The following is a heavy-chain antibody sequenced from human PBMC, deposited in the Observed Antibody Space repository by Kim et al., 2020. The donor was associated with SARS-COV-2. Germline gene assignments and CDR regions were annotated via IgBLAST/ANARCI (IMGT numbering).Heavy chain of an antibody. CDR2: INHSGTT. CDR3: SRGQAVPLYTGYY. CDR1: GGSFIGYY. Sequence: SETLSLTCAVYGGSFIGYYWTWIRQPPGKGLEWIGEINHSGTTNYNPSLQSRVTISVETPKKQFSLKLSSVTAADTAVYYCSRGQAVPLYTGYY. D-gene: IGHD5-12*01. J-gene: IGHJ6*01. V-gene: IGHV4-34*01.